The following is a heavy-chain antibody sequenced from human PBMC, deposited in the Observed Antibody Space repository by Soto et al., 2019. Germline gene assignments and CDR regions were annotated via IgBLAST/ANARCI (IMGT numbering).Heavy chain of an antibody. Sequence: QITLKESGPPLVKPTQTLTLTCTFSGFSLSTSGVGVGWIRQPPGKALEWLALIYWDDDKRYSPSLKSRLTITKDTSKNQVVLTMTNMDPVDTATYYCAREAGYYYGSGYYFDYWGQGTLVTVSS. V-gene: IGHV2-5*02. CDR2: IYWDDDK. CDR1: GFSLSTSGVG. J-gene: IGHJ4*02. CDR3: AREAGYYYGSGYYFDY. D-gene: IGHD3-10*01.